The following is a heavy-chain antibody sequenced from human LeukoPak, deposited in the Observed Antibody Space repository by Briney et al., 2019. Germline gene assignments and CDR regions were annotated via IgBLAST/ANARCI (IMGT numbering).Heavy chain of an antibody. CDR2: ISYDGSNK. D-gene: IGHD1-26*01. CDR1: GFTFSSYG. V-gene: IGHV3-30*18. Sequence: GRSLRLSCAASGFTFSSYGMHWVRQAPGKGLEWVAVISYDGSNKYYADSVKGRFTISRDNSKNTLYLQMNSLRAEDTAVYYCAKDLRVVAATTLDYWGQGTLVTVSS. CDR3: AKDLRVVAATTLDY. J-gene: IGHJ4*02.